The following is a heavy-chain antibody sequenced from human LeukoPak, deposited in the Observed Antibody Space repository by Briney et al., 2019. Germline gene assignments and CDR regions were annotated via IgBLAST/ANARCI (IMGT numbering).Heavy chain of an antibody. CDR3: ARGGSGISNAFDI. Sequence: SETLSLTCNVSGASIRSYYWSWIRQPAGKGLEWIGHIYSSGSTNYNPSLQSRVTLSLDTSKNQFSLKLSSVTAADTAVYYCARGGSGISNAFDIWGQGTMVTVSS. CDR1: GASIRSYY. V-gene: IGHV4-4*07. D-gene: IGHD3-10*01. J-gene: IGHJ3*02. CDR2: IYSSGST.